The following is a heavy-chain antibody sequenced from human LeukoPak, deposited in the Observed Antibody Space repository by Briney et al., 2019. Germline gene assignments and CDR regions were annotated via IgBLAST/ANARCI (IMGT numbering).Heavy chain of an antibody. V-gene: IGHV3-23*01. CDR1: GFTFSSYA. J-gene: IGHJ4*01. CDR2: ISGSGGST. D-gene: IGHD4-17*01. Sequence: GGSLRLSCAASGFTFSSYAMSRVRQAPGKGLEWVSAISGSGGSTYYADSVKGRFTISRDNSKNTLYLQMNSLRAEDTAVYYCAKYGDYTGGKYWGHGTLLTVSS. CDR3: AKYGDYTGGKY.